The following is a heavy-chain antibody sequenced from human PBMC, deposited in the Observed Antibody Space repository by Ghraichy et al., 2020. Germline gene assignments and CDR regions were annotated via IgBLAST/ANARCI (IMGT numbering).Heavy chain of an antibody. V-gene: IGHV1-46*01. CDR1: GYTFTSYY. Sequence: ASVKVSCKASGYTFTSYYMHWVRQAPGQGLEWMGIINPSGGSTSYAQKFQGRVTMTRDTSTSTVYMELSSLRSEDTAVYYCARDRPSTYYDFWSGPGAFDIWGQGTMVTVSS. CDR2: INPSGGST. J-gene: IGHJ3*02. D-gene: IGHD3-3*01. CDR3: ARDRPSTYYDFWSGPGAFDI.